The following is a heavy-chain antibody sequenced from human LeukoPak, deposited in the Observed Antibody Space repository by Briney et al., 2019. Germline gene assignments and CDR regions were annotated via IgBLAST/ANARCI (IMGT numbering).Heavy chain of an antibody. CDR3: AKGVAVAGTHAFDI. D-gene: IGHD6-19*01. CDR2: IWYDGSNK. J-gene: IGHJ3*02. CDR1: GFTFSSYG. V-gene: IGHV3-33*06. Sequence: GGSLRLPCAASGFTFSSYGMHWVRQAPGKGLEGVAVIWYDGSNKYYADSVKGRFTISRDNSKNTLYLQMNILGGEDTAVYYCAKGVAVAGTHAFDIWGQGTMVTVSS.